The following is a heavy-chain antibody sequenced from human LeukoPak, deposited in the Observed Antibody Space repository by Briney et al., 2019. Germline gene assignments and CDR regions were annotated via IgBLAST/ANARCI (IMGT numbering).Heavy chain of an antibody. D-gene: IGHD3-22*01. CDR3: ARCRGYYSTCSFDI. Sequence: SETLSLTCGVSGGSISSGGFSSSWIRQPPGKGLEWIGYMYHSGSTYYNPSLKSRVTISEDRSKNQFSLKLSSVTAADTAVYYCARCRGYYSTCSFDIWGPGTLVTVSS. CDR2: MYHSGST. CDR1: GGSISSGGFS. J-gene: IGHJ3*02. V-gene: IGHV4-30-2*01.